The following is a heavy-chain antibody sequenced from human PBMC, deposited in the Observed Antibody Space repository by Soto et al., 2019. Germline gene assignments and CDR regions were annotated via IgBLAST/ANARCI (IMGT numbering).Heavy chain of an antibody. V-gene: IGHV4-39*01. J-gene: IGHJ4*02. D-gene: IGHD3-22*01. Sequence: SETLSLTCTVSGGTISSSSYYWGWIRQPPGKGLEWIGSIYYSGSTYYNPSLKSRVTISVDTSKNQFSLKLSSVTAADTAVYYCASLPYDILKRKKFDYWGQGTLVTVSS. CDR1: GGTISSSSYY. CDR2: IYYSGST. CDR3: ASLPYDILKRKKFDY.